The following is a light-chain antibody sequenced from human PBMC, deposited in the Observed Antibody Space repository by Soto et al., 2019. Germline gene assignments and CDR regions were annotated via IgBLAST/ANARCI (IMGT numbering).Light chain of an antibody. Sequence: QSVLTQPPSASGTPGQRVTISCSGRNANIGNNFVCWYQQLPGTAPKLLIYSDNQRPSGVPDRFSGSKSGTSASLAISGLQSEDEADYFCAAWDGNLNGPSYVFGTGTKLTVL. V-gene: IGLV1-44*01. CDR1: NANIGNNF. CDR2: SDN. J-gene: IGLJ1*01. CDR3: AAWDGNLNGPSYV.